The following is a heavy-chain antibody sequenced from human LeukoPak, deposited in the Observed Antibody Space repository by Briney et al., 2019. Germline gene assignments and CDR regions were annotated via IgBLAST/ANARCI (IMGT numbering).Heavy chain of an antibody. CDR2: IGSSGSTI. CDR1: GFIFKNYA. Sequence: GGSLRLSCAASGFIFKNYAMMWVRQAPGKGLEWVSNIGSSGSTIYYADSVKGRFSISRDNAKSSLYLQMNSLRVEDTAVYYCALLAVASDFDYWGQGALVTVSS. CDR3: ALLAVASDFDY. D-gene: IGHD6-19*01. V-gene: IGHV3-48*03. J-gene: IGHJ4*02.